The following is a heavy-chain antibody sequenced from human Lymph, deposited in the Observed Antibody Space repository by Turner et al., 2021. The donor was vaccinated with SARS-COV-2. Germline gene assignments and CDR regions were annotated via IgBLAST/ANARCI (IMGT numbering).Heavy chain of an antibody. CDR2: NYYSGST. V-gene: IGHV4-59*08. CDR3: ARGFDY. J-gene: IGHJ4*02. Sequence: QVQLQESGPVLVNPSETLSLTCTFSGCSISSYYWSWIRQHPGKGLEWIGYNYYSGSTNYNPSLKSRVTISGDTSKNQFSLRLSSVTAADTAVDYCARGFDYWGQGTLVTVSS. CDR1: GCSISSYY.